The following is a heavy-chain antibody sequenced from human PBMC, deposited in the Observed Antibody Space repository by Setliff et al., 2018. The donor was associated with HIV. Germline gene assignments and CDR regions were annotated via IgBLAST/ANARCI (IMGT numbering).Heavy chain of an antibody. D-gene: IGHD1-26*01. J-gene: IGHJ5*02. V-gene: IGHV4-59*11. CDR3: ARRGAGRNWFDP. CDR2: ISYSGST. Sequence: SETLSLTCTVSGASIRSQYWSWIRKPPGKGLEWSGYISYSGSTYYNPSLKSLVTISVDTSKNQFSLKLSSVTAADTAVYYCARRGAGRNWFDPWGQGTLVTVSS. CDR1: GASIRSQY.